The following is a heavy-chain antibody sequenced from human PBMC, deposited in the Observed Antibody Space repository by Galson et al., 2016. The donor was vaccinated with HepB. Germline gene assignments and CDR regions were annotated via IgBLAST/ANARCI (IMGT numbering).Heavy chain of an antibody. CDR3: AGQSVPDTAMAHHYHYYYMDV. Sequence: SETLSLTCTVSGGSISSSSYCWGWIRQPPGKGLEWIGTIFDTGDTYHNPSLKSRVGISVDTSKNQFSLKLSSVTAADTAVYYCAGQSVPDTAMAHHYHYYYMDVWGKGTTVTVSS. J-gene: IGHJ6*03. CDR1: GGSISSSSYC. V-gene: IGHV4-39*01. CDR2: IFDTGDT. D-gene: IGHD5-18*01.